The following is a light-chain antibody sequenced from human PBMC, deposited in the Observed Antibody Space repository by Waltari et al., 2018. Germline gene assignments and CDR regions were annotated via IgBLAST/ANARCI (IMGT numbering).Light chain of an antibody. CDR3: AAWDDSLSGWV. Sequence: QSVLTQPPSASGTPGQRVTIPCSGSSSNIGTNYIYWYQQFPATAPKLLIYRSDQRPSGVPDRFSGSKSGTSASLAISGLRSEDEADYYCAAWDDSLSGWVFGGGTKLTVL. V-gene: IGLV1-47*01. J-gene: IGLJ3*02. CDR2: RSD. CDR1: SSNIGTNY.